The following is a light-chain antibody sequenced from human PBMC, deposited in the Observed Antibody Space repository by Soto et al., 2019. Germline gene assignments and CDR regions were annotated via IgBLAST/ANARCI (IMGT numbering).Light chain of an antibody. CDR2: AAS. V-gene: IGKV1-39*01. CDR1: QGISTY. CDR3: QQHYSATWT. J-gene: IGKJ1*01. Sequence: DIQMTQSPSSLSASVGDRLTITCRASQGISTYLNWYQQKPGKAPKLLIYAASTLQSGVPSRFSGSGSETDFNLTISSLQPEDFAAYSCQQHYSATWTFGQGTKVEIK.